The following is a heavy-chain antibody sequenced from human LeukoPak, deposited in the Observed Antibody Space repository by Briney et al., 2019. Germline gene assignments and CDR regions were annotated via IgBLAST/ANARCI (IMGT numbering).Heavy chain of an antibody. D-gene: IGHD3-16*01. J-gene: IGHJ3*02. V-gene: IGHV3-53*01. CDR3: YGIRLGDGFDI. Sequence: PGGSLRLSCAASGFTVSSNYMGWVRHAPGKGLEGVSVIYSGGFTSYADSVTGRFTISRDSSKNTLYLQMNSLRAEDTAVYYCYGIRLGDGFDIWGQRTMVIVSS. CDR2: IYSGGFT. CDR1: GFTVSSNY.